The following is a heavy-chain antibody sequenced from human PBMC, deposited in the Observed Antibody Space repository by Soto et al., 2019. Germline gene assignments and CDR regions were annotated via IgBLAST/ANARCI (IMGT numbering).Heavy chain of an antibody. CDR3: AAVSTMHYYYYGMDV. J-gene: IGHJ6*02. CDR1: GFTFTSSA. D-gene: IGHD2-2*01. CDR2: IVVGSGNT. Sequence: SVKVSCKASGFTFTSSAVQWVRQARGQRLEWIGWIVVGSGNTNYAQKYQERVTITRDMSTSTAYMELSSLRSEDTAVYYCAAVSTMHYYYYGMDVWGQGTTVTVSS. V-gene: IGHV1-58*01.